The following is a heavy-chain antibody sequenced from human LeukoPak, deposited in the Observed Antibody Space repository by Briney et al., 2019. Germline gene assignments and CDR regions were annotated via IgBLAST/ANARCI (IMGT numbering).Heavy chain of an antibody. CDR1: GGSISIYY. CDR3: ARTPQTGDKYWYFDL. Sequence: SETLSLTCTVSGGSISIYYWNWIRQPPGKGLEWIGYIYNSGSSTIYNPSLKSRVTISVDTSKNQFSLKLSSVTAADTAVYYCARTPQTGDKYWYFDLWGRGTLVTVSS. J-gene: IGHJ2*01. V-gene: IGHV4-59*01. D-gene: IGHD7-27*01. CDR2: IYNSGSST.